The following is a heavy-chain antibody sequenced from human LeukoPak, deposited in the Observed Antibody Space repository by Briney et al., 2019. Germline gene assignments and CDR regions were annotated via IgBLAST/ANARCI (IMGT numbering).Heavy chain of an antibody. Sequence: GGSLRLSCVASGFTFSSYSMNWVRQAPGKGLVWVSRINSDGSRTTYADSVKGRFTISRDNAKNTLYLQMNSLRAEDTAVYYCARRSSAIPSYFDLWGRGTLVTVSS. CDR1: GFTFSSYS. V-gene: IGHV3-74*01. CDR3: ARRSSAIPSYFDL. J-gene: IGHJ2*01. CDR2: INSDGSRT. D-gene: IGHD2-2*02.